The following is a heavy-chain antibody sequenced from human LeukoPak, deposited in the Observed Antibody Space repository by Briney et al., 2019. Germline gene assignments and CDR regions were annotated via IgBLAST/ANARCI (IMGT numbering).Heavy chain of an antibody. V-gene: IGHV3-15*01. Sequence: PGGSLRLSCAASGFTFSDYYMSWIRQAPGKGLEWVGRIKSKTDGGTTDYAAPVKGRFTISRDDSKDTLYLQMNSLKTEDTAVYYCTTGGDGSGSYYYFDYWGQGTLVTVSS. CDR2: IKSKTDGGTT. J-gene: IGHJ4*02. CDR3: TTGGDGSGSYYYFDY. D-gene: IGHD3-10*01. CDR1: GFTFSDYY.